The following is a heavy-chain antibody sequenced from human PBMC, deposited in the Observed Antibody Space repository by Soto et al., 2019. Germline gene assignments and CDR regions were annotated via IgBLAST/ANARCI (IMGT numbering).Heavy chain of an antibody. V-gene: IGHV1-69*01. J-gene: IGHJ6*02. CDR1: GGTFSSYA. CDR2: IIPIFGTA. CDR3: ARGSAHKNRYYYYYGMDV. Sequence: QVQLVQSGAEVQKPGSSVKVSCKASGGTFSSYAISWVRQAPGQGLEWMGGIIPIFGTANYAQKFQGRVTITADESTSTAYMELSSLRSEDTAVYYCARGSAHKNRYYYYYGMDVWGQGTTVTVSS.